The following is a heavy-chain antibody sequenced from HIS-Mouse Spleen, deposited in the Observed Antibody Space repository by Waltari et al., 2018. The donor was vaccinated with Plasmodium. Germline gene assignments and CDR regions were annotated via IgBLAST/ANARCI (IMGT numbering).Heavy chain of an antibody. Sequence: QVQLQQWGAGLLKPSETLSLTCAVYGGSFSGYYWSWIRQPPGKGLEWIGEINHRGSTNDNPSLKSRVTRSVDTAKNQFSRKRSSVTAADTAVYYCARGPGDIVATTFDYWGQGTLVTVSS. V-gene: IGHV4-34*01. CDR3: ARGPGDIVATTFDY. J-gene: IGHJ4*02. CDR2: INHRGST. D-gene: IGHD5-12*01. CDR1: GGSFSGYY.